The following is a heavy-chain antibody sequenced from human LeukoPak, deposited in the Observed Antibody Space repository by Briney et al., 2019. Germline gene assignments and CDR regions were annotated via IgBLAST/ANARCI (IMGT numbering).Heavy chain of an antibody. Sequence: PGGSLRLSCAASGFTFRDFAMHWVRRAPGKGLEWVAVISYTGSNKYYADSVKGRFTISRDNSKDTLYLQMNSLRAEDTAVYYCVREEYGQHYFDYWGQGTLVTVSS. CDR3: VREEYGQHYFDY. J-gene: IGHJ4*02. CDR1: GFTFRDFA. CDR2: ISYTGSNK. V-gene: IGHV3-30-3*01. D-gene: IGHD2/OR15-2a*01.